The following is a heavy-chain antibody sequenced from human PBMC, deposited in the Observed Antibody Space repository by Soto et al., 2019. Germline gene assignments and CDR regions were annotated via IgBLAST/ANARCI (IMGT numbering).Heavy chain of an antibody. CDR1: GFIFTNYW. CDR3: AMGMRGLYANDF. V-gene: IGHV3-74*01. CDR2: ISSDGSST. J-gene: IGHJ4*02. Sequence: EVQLEESGGGLVQPGGSVRLSCAASGFIFTNYWMHWVRQAPGKGLVWVSRISSDGSSTNNAESVRGRFTISRDNSKNTVYLQVSSLRAEDTAVYYCAMGMRGLYANDFWGQGTQVTVSA. D-gene: IGHD7-27*01.